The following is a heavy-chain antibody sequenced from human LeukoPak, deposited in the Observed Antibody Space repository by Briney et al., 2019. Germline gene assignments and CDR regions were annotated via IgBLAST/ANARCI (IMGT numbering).Heavy chain of an antibody. CDR3: ARGPVYDFWSGYYTWRGFYFDY. D-gene: IGHD3-3*01. J-gene: IGHJ4*02. Sequence: GGSLRLSCAASGFTSSSYWMSWVRQAPGKGLEWVANIKQDGSEKYYVDSVKGRFTISRDNAKNSLYLQMNSLRAEDTAVYYCARGPVYDFWSGYYTWRGFYFDYWGQGTLVTVSS. V-gene: IGHV3-7*01. CDR2: IKQDGSEK. CDR1: GFTSSSYW.